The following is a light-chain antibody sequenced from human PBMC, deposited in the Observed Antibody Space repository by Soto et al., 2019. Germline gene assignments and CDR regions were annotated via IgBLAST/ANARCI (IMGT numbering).Light chain of an antibody. V-gene: IGKV3-20*01. CDR3: QQYGSLSWT. CDR1: QSVSSY. J-gene: IGKJ1*01. CDR2: DAS. Sequence: EIVLTQSPVALSLSPGERATLSCRGSQSVSSYLAWYQQNPGQAPRLLIYDASNRATGIPDRFSGSGSGTDFTLTISRLEPEDFAVYHCQQYGSLSWTFGQGTKVDIK.